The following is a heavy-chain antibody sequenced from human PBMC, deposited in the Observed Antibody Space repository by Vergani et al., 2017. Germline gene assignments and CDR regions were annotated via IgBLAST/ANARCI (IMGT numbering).Heavy chain of an antibody. Sequence: EVQMVESGGGLVKPGGSLRLSCVASGFTFDDYAMHWVRQAPGKGLEWVSGISWNSGSIGYADSVKGRFTISRDNAKNSLYLQMNSLRAEDTALYYCAKDALKYYYGSGSYSDYWGQGTLVTVSS. V-gene: IGHV3-9*01. CDR3: AKDALKYYYGSGSYSDY. CDR1: GFTFDDYA. CDR2: ISWNSGSI. D-gene: IGHD3-10*01. J-gene: IGHJ4*02.